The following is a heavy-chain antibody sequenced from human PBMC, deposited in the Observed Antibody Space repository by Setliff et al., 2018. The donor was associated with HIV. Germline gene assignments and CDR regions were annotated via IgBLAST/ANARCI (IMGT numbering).Heavy chain of an antibody. Sequence: LSLTCTVSGGSTSSSTYSWGWIRQPPGKGLEWIGSISYSGSTYYNPSLKSRLTISVDTSKNQFSLKLSSVTAADTAVYYCAREDGITALFDYWGQGTLVTVSS. D-gene: IGHD5-18*01. J-gene: IGHJ4*02. CDR3: AREDGITALFDY. V-gene: IGHV4-39*02. CDR1: GGSTSSSTYS. CDR2: ISYSGST.